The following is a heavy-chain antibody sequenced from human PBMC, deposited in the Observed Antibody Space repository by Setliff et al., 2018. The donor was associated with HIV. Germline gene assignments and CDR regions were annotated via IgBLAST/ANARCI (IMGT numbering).Heavy chain of an antibody. Sequence: SETLSLTCAVYGGSFSDYYWSWVRQPPGKGLEWIGFIDYIGRPYYNPSLNSRVSISVDTARNQFSLNLWSVTAADTAVYFCAREVKDVSDSDAFDIWGQGTTVTVSS. CDR2: IDYIGRP. J-gene: IGHJ3*02. CDR3: AREVKDVSDSDAFDI. V-gene: IGHV4-30-4*08. CDR1: GGSFSDYY. D-gene: IGHD2-21*01.